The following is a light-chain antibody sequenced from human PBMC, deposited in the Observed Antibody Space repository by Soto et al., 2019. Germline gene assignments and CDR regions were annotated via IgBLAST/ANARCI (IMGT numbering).Light chain of an antibody. CDR1: QRVSSSY. Sequence: EIVLTQSPGTLSLSPGERATLSCRASQRVSSSYLAWYQQKPGQAPRLLIYGASSRATGVPDRFSGSGSGTDFTLTISRMEPEDFAVYYCQQYGGSPLTFGGGTNVEIK. CDR3: QQYGGSPLT. CDR2: GAS. J-gene: IGKJ4*01. V-gene: IGKV3-20*01.